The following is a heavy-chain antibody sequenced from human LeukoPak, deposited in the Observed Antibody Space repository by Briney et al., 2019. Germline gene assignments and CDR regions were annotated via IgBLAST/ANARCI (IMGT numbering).Heavy chain of an antibody. CDR3: AKARGVAASNGFQH. V-gene: IGHV3-23*01. CDR2: ISGSGGST. Sequence: GGSLRLSCAASGFTFSSYAMSWVRQAPGKGLEWVSAISGSGGSTYYADSVKGRLTISRDNSNNTLYLQMNSLRAEDTAVYYCAKARGVAASNGFQHWGQGTLVTVSS. J-gene: IGHJ1*01. D-gene: IGHD6-19*01. CDR1: GFTFSSYA.